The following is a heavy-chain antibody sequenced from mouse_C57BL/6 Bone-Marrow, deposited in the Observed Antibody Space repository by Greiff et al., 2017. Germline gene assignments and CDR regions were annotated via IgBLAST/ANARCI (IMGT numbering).Heavy chain of an antibody. Sequence: EVQLVESGGGLVQPGGSLKLSCAASGFTFSDYYMYWVRQTPEKRLEWVAYISNGGGSTYYPDTVKGRFTISRDNAKNTLYLQMSRLKSEDTAMYYCARHLGAMDYWGQGTSVTVSS. J-gene: IGHJ4*01. CDR3: ARHLGAMDY. V-gene: IGHV5-12*01. CDR2: ISNGGGST. CDR1: GFTFSDYY. D-gene: IGHD3-3*01.